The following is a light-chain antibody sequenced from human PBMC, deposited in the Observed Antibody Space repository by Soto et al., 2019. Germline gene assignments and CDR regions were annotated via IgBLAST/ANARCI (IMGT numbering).Light chain of an antibody. CDR3: QQYNDHSPWT. Sequence: DIRMTQSPSTLSASVGDRVTITCRASQSIGNFLAWYQQKPGKAPNLVIYDASHLERGVPSRFTGSGSGTEVTLAISSLQPDDFATYYCQQYNDHSPWTFGQGTKV. CDR1: QSIGNF. J-gene: IGKJ1*01. V-gene: IGKV1-5*01. CDR2: DAS.